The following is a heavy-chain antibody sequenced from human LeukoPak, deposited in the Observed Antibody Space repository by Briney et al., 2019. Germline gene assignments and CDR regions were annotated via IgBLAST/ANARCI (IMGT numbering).Heavy chain of an antibody. CDR3: ATASPVKGIFDY. Sequence: GGSLTLTLGFSGFPFLNYRCSWVCQAPGKGLEWMANIMQDGSERYYADSVKGRFTISRDNAKNSLYLQMNSLRAEGTAVYYCATASPVKGIFDYWGQGTLVTVSS. J-gene: IGHJ4*02. V-gene: IGHV3-7*05. D-gene: IGHD6-13*01. CDR2: IMQDGSER. CDR1: GFPFLNYR.